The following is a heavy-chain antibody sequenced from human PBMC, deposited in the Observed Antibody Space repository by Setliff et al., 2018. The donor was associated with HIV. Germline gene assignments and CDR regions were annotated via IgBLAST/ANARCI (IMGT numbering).Heavy chain of an antibody. CDR3: ARFTRPTAMEVWFHP. V-gene: IGHV4-31*03. D-gene: IGHD1-1*01. CDR2: INYSGST. Sequence: KPSETLSLTCTVSGGSISSGGYYWSWIRQYPGKGLEWIGYINYSGSTYYKPSLKSRVTISVATSKNQFSLKVRSVTAADTAVYHCARFTRPTAMEVWFHPWGQGTLVTVSS. CDR1: GGSISSGGYY. J-gene: IGHJ5*02.